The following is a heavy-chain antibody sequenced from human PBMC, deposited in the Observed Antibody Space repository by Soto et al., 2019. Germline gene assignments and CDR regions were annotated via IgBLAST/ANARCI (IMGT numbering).Heavy chain of an antibody. Sequence: QLQLQESGPGLVKPSETLSLTCTVSGGSISSSSYYWGWIRQPPGKGPEWIGSIYYSGSTYYNPSPKSRATISVDTSKNQFSLKLSSVTAADTAVYYCASPKIAFYNWFDPWGQGTLVTVSS. CDR2: IYYSGST. CDR1: GGSISSSSYY. D-gene: IGHD3-3*02. CDR3: ASPKIAFYNWFDP. V-gene: IGHV4-39*01. J-gene: IGHJ5*02.